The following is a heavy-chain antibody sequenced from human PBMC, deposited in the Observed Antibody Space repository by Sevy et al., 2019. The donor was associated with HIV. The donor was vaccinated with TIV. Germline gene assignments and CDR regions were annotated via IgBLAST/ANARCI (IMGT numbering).Heavy chain of an antibody. V-gene: IGHV3-30*02. Sequence: GSLRPSCAASGFTFRYFDIHWGRQTPGKGLGVGALIRARGDNQYYADSVKGRFTVSRDNSKNTLYLLMNSLRGEDTAVYYCSRESIDYNIPFEYWGQGTLVTVSS. CDR2: IRARGDNQ. CDR1: GFTFRYFD. D-gene: IGHD1-20*01. J-gene: IGHJ4*02. CDR3: SRESIDYNIPFEY.